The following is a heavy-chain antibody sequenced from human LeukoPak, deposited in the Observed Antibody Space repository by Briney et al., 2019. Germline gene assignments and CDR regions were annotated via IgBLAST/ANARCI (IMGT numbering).Heavy chain of an antibody. J-gene: IGHJ4*02. CDR2: ISSNGGST. D-gene: IGHD6-13*01. CDR3: AREEYSNSLCFDY. V-gene: IGHV3-64*01. Sequence: GGSLRLSCAASGFTFSNYAMHWVRQAPGKGLEYVSAISSNGGSTYYANSVQGRFTISRDNSKNTLYLQMGSLRAEDMAVYYCAREEYSNSLCFDYWGLGTLVTVSS. CDR1: GFTFSNYA.